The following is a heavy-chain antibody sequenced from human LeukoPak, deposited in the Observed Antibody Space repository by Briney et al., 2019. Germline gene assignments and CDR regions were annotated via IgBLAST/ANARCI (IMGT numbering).Heavy chain of an antibody. CDR2: INPSGGST. Sequence: GASVTVSCKASGYTFTSYYMHWVRQAPGQGLEWMGIINPSGGSTSYAQKFQGRVTMTRDMSTSTVYMELSSLRSEDTAVYYCARVNWDSTDPDYWGQGTLVTVSS. V-gene: IGHV1-46*01. CDR3: ARVNWDSTDPDY. D-gene: IGHD2/OR15-2a*01. CDR1: GYTFTSYY. J-gene: IGHJ4*02.